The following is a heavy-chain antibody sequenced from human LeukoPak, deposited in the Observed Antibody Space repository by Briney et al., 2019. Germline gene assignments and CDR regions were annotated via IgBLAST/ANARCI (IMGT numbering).Heavy chain of an antibody. J-gene: IGHJ4*02. CDR3: AEDLRDAFDY. CDR1: GFSFTDYP. D-gene: IGHD5-12*01. V-gene: IGHV3-48*02. CDR2: IRTTAEGAKYA. Sequence: GGSLRLSCATSGFSFTDYPMNWVRQAPGKGLEWISNIRTTAEGAKYAYYADSVKGRVTISRDDGKNTLYLHMNSLRDDDTVVYYAAEDLRDAFDYWGQGILVTVSS.